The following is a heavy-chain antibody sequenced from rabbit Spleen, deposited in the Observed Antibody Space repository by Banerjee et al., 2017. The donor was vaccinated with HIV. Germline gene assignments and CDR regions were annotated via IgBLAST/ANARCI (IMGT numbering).Heavy chain of an antibody. D-gene: IGHD8-1*01. CDR1: GVSFSSNSY. CDR3: ARDTGSSFSSYGMDL. V-gene: IGHV1S40*01. Sequence: QSLEESGGDLVKPGASLTLTCTASGVSFSSNSYMCWVRQAPGKGLEWIACIDIGSSGFTYFATWAKGRFTCSKTSSTTVTLQMTRLTAADTATYFCARDTGSSFSSYGMDLWGPGTLVTVS. CDR2: IDIGSSGFT. J-gene: IGHJ6*01.